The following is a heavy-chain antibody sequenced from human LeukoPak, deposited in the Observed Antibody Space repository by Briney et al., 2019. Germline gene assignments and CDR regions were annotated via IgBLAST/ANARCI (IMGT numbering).Heavy chain of an antibody. V-gene: IGHV3-48*02. CDR2: IGSSSSLI. CDR1: GFTFSNYN. Sequence: PGGSLRLSCAASGFTFSNYNMKWVRQAPGKGLEWVSYIGSSSSLIYYAVSVKGRFTISRDNAKNSLYLQMSSLRDEDTAVYYCARDSGHSGSDDYWGQGTLVTVSS. J-gene: IGHJ4*02. D-gene: IGHD3-10*01. CDR3: ARDSGHSGSDDY.